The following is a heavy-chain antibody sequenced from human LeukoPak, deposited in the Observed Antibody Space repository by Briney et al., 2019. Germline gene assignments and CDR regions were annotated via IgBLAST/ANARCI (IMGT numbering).Heavy chain of an antibody. D-gene: IGHD3-22*01. V-gene: IGHV1-18*01. J-gene: IGHJ4*02. CDR2: ISAYNGNT. CDR3: ARAVLYYDSSGPGAY. Sequence: GASVKVSFKASGYTFTIYGISWVRQAPGQGLEWMGGISAYNGNTDYAQKLQGRVTMTTDTSTSTAYMELRRLISPDTTVYYCARAVLYYDSSGPGAYWGQGTLVTVSS. CDR1: GYTFTIYG.